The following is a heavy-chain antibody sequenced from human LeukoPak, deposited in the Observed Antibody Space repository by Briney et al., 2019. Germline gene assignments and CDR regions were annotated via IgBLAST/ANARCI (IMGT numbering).Heavy chain of an antibody. J-gene: IGHJ4*02. CDR1: GFTFSNFA. CDR3: ARDGGSAIPFDY. Sequence: GGSLRLSCAASGFTFSNFAMAWVRQAPGQGLEWVSLISSGGDSTYYADSVKGRFTISRDNAKNSLYLQMNSLRAEDTAVYYCARDGGSAIPFDYWGQGTLVTVSS. V-gene: IGHV3-23*01. CDR2: ISSGGDST.